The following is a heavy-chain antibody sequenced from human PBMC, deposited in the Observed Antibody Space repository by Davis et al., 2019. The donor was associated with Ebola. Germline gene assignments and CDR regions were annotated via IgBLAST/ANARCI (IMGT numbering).Heavy chain of an antibody. CDR3: AKGGYYDSSGYEYYFDY. CDR2: INSDGSST. J-gene: IGHJ4*02. Sequence: GESLKISCAASGFTFSSYWMHWVRQAPGKGLVWVSRINSDGSSTSYADSVKGRFTISRDNSKNTLYLQMNSLRAEDTAVYYCAKGGYYDSSGYEYYFDYWGQGTLVTVSS. V-gene: IGHV3-74*01. CDR1: GFTFSSYW. D-gene: IGHD3-22*01.